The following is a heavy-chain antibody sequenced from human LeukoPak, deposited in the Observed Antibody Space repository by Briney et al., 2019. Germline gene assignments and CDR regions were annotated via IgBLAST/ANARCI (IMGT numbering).Heavy chain of an antibody. CDR3: ARVNGSGRGLFDY. CDR2: INPNSGGT. J-gene: IGHJ4*02. CDR1: GYTFTGCY. V-gene: IGHV1-2*02. D-gene: IGHD3-10*01. Sequence: ASVKVSCKASGYTFTGCYIHWVRQAPGQGLEWMGWINPNSGGTIYAQKFQGRVTMTRDMSTSTVYMELSSLRSEDTAVYYCARVNGSGRGLFDYWGQETLLTVSS.